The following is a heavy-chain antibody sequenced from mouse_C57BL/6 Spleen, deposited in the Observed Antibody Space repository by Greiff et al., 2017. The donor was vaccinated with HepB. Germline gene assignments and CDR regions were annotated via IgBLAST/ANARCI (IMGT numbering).Heavy chain of an antibody. CDR1: GYTFTDYY. V-gene: IGHV1-26*01. D-gene: IGHD1-1*01. CDR3: ARQGITTLADY. J-gene: IGHJ2*01. CDR2: INPNNGGT. Sequence: VQLQQSGPELVKPGASVKISCKASGYTFTDYYMNWVKQSHGKSLEWIGDINPNNGGTSYNQKFKGKATLTVDKSSSTAYMELRSLTSEDSAGYYGARQGITTLADYWGQGTTLTVSS.